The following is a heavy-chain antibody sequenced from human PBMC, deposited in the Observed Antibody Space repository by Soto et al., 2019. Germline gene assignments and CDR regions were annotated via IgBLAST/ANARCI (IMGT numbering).Heavy chain of an antibody. CDR2: IKPDGSER. CDR1: GFTFSSYW. Sequence: GGSLRLSCAASGFTFSSYWMSWVRQAPGKGLEWVANIKPDGSERWYVDSVKGRFTISRDNAKNSLYLQMNSLRAEDTAVYYCARGDYYDSSGPFSDAFDIWGQGTLVTVSS. CDR3: ARGDYYDSSGPFSDAFDI. D-gene: IGHD3-22*01. J-gene: IGHJ3*02. V-gene: IGHV3-7*04.